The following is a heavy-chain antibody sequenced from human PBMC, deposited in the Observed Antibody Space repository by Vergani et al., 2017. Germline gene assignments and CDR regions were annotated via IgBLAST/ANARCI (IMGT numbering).Heavy chain of an antibody. CDR1: GFTFGSYA. V-gene: IGHV3-23*01. J-gene: IGHJ4*02. CDR2: ISGSGGST. CDR3: AKDLDYYDSSGYFG. Sequence: EVQLLESGGGLVQPGGSLRLSCAASGFTFGSYAMSWVRQAPGKGLEWVSAISGSGGSTYYADSVKGRFTISRDNSKNTLYLQMNSLRAEDTAVYYCAKDLDYYDSSGYFGWGQGTLVTVSS. D-gene: IGHD3-22*01.